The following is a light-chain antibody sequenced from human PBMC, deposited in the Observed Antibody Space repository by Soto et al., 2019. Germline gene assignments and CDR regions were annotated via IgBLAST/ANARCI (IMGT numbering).Light chain of an antibody. V-gene: IGKV3-20*01. CDR2: GAS. CDR1: QSVSSSY. CDR3: QQYGSSPHT. J-gene: IGKJ4*01. Sequence: EIVLTQSPGTLSLSPGERATLSCRASQSVSSSYLAWYQQKPGQAPRLLIYGASSRATGIPDRFSGSGSGTDFTLTISRLEPEDFAVYYCQQYGSSPHTFGRGTKVEIK.